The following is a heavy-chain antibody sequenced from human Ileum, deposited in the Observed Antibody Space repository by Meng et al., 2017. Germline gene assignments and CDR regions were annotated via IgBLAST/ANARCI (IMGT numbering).Heavy chain of an antibody. CDR1: GYTFTSSG. J-gene: IGHJ4*02. CDR3: ARGDSSNRGFNY. Sequence: VQVVQSGAEVKKPGASVKVSCKASGYTFTSSGLSWVRQAPGQGLEWMGWISPYNGNTNYAQKVQGRLTVTTDTSTSTAYMELRSLRSADTAVYYCARGDSSNRGFNYWGQGTLVTVSS. V-gene: IGHV1-18*01. D-gene: IGHD6-19*01. CDR2: ISPYNGNT.